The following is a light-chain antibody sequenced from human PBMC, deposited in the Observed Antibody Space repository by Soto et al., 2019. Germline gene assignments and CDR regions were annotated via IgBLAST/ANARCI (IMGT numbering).Light chain of an antibody. Sequence: DIQMTQSPSTLSASVGDRVTITCRASQSISSWLAWYQQKPGKAPKLLIYDASSLESGVPSRFSGSGSGTEFTLTISSLQPDDFATDYCQQYNSYLTFGPGTKVDIK. CDR2: DAS. CDR3: QQYNSYLT. J-gene: IGKJ3*01. V-gene: IGKV1-5*01. CDR1: QSISSW.